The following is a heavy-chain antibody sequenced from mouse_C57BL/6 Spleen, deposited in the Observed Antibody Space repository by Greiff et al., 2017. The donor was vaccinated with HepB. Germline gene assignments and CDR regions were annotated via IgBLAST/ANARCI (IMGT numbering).Heavy chain of an antibody. CDR1: GYAFSSSW. CDR3: AQLVQYYFDY. J-gene: IGHJ2*01. D-gene: IGHD4-1*02. Sequence: QVQLKQSGPELVKPGASVKISCKASGYAFSSSWMNWVKQRPGKGLEWIGRIYPGDGDTNYNGKFKGKATLTADKSSSTASMQLSSLTSEDSAVYFCAQLVQYYFDYWGQGTTLTVSS. V-gene: IGHV1-82*01. CDR2: IYPGDGDT.